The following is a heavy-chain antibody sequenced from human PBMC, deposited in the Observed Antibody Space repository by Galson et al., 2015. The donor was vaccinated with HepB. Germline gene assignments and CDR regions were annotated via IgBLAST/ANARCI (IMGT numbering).Heavy chain of an antibody. CDR1: GDSVSSNSAA. CDR3: ATSFTSSSWFNWFDP. J-gene: IGHJ5*02. CDR2: TYYRSKWYN. D-gene: IGHD6-13*01. V-gene: IGHV6-1*01. Sequence: CAISGDSVSSNSAAWNWIRQSPSRGLEWLGRTYYRSKWYNDYAVSVKSRITINPDTSKNQFSLQLNSVTPEDTAVYYCATSFTSSSWFNWFDPWGQGTLVTVSS.